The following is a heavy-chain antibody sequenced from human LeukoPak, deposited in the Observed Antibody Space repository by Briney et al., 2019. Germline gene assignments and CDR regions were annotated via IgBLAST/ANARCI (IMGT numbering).Heavy chain of an antibody. V-gene: IGHV4-59*01. CDR1: GGSISSYY. CDR3: AGDYYYGMDV. CDR2: IYYSGST. J-gene: IGHJ6*02. Sequence: SETLSLTCTVSGGSISSYYWSWIRQPPGKGLEWIGYIYYSGSTNYNPSLKSRVTISEDTSKNQFSLKLSSVTAADTAVYYCAGDYYYGMDVWGQGTTVTVSS.